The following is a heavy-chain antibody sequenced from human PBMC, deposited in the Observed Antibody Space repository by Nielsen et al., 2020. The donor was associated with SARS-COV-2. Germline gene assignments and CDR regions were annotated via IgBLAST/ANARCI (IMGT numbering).Heavy chain of an antibody. V-gene: IGHV4-34*01. CDR3: ARAEEDSSSWCWGYYYGMDV. J-gene: IGHJ6*02. CDR2: INHSGST. D-gene: IGHD6-13*01. Sequence: WIRQPPGKGLEWIGEINHSGSTNYNPSLKSRVTISVDTSKNQFSLKLSSAAAADTAVYYCARAEEDSSSWCWGYYYGMDVWGQGTTVTVSS.